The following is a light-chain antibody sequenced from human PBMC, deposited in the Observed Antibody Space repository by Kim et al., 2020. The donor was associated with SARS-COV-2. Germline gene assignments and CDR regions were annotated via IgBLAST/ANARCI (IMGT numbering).Light chain of an antibody. CDR1: QSISSY. V-gene: IGKV1-39*01. J-gene: IGKJ3*01. CDR3: QQSYSTPGFT. Sequence: SVGDRVTITCRASQSISSYLNWYQQKPGKAPKLLIYAASSLQSGVPSRFSGSGSGTDFTLTISSLQPEDFATYYCQQSYSTPGFTFGPGTKVDIK. CDR2: AAS.